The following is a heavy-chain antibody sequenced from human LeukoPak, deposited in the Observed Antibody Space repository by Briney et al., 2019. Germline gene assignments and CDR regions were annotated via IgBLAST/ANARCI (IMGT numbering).Heavy chain of an antibody. D-gene: IGHD6-6*01. V-gene: IGHV4-59*01. CDR1: GGSISGYY. J-gene: IGHJ4*02. CDR2: IYYSGNT. Sequence: PSETLSLTCTVSGGSISGYYWSWIRQPPGKGLEWIGYIYYSGNTNYNPSLKSRVTISVDTSKNQFSLKLSSVTAADTAVYYCARGFGLYSSSSFGYWGQGTLVTVSS. CDR3: ARGFGLYSSSSFGY.